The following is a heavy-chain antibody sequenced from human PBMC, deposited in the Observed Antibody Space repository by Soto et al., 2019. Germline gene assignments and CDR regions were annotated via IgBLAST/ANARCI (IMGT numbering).Heavy chain of an antibody. CDR2: MQPSSGRT. CDR1: GYSFTSLD. J-gene: IGHJ4*01. D-gene: IGHD1-26*01. V-gene: IGHV1-8*01. CDR3: ARGATAGVDY. Sequence: ASVKVSCKASGYSFTSLDINWVRQTTGQGLEWMGWMQPSSGRTGYAQKFQGRVTMTRDTSINTAYMELSSLTSDDTAFYYCARGATAGVDYWGHGTLATVSS.